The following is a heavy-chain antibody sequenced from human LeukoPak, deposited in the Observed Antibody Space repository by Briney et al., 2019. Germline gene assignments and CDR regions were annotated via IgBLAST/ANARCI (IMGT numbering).Heavy chain of an antibody. CDR3: VKDWAMRSSWYWYFDL. Sequence: PGGSLRLSCAASGFTLSSFWMAWVRQAPGKGPEWVANIKEDGSDKYYVDSVRGRFTISRDNSKNSLYLQMNRLRTEDTALYYCVKDWAMRSSWYWYFDLWGRGTLVTVSS. CDR1: GFTLSSFW. V-gene: IGHV3-7*05. D-gene: IGHD6-13*01. J-gene: IGHJ2*01. CDR2: IKEDGSDK.